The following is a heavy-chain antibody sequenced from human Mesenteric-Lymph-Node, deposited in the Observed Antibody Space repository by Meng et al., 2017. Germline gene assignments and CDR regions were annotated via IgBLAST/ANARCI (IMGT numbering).Heavy chain of an antibody. D-gene: IGHD3-22*01. CDR2: ISGTVGTT. V-gene: IGHV3-23*01. J-gene: IGHJ2*01. Sequence: AESLTLSCAVSALSLSNYAMTWVRQAPGEWLEWVSSISGTVGTTFYADSVKGRFSSTRDKSKNTLYLQMNSLRAEDTAVYDCAGGSVLRPWLLRYWYFDLWDRGTLVTVSS. CDR3: AGGSVLRPWLLRYWYFDL. CDR1: ALSLSNYA.